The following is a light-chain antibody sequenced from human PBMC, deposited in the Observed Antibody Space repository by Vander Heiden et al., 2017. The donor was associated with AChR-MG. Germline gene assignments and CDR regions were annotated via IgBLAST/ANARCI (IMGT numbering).Light chain of an antibody. J-gene: IGKJ1*01. CDR2: DAS. CDR3: QQRSSWPRT. Sequence: EIVLTQSPATLSLSPGERATLSCRPSESISNHLGWYQQKPGQAPRLLIYDASNRAAGIPDRFSGSESGAEFILTISSVEPDDFAVYYCQQRSSWPRTFGQGTKVEIK. V-gene: IGKV3-11*01. CDR1: ESISNH.